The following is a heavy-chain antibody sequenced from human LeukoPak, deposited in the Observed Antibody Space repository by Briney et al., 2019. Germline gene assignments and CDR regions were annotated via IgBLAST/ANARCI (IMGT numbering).Heavy chain of an antibody. CDR1: GFTFSSYG. J-gene: IGHJ4*02. V-gene: IGHV3-30*18. CDR3: AKDHYYGSGSSSDLDH. CDR2: ISYDGSNK. Sequence: GGSLRLSCAASGFTFSSYGMHWVRQAPGKGLEWVAVISYDGSNKYYADSVKGRFTISRDNSKNTLYLQMNSLRAEDTAVYYCAKDHYYGSGSSSDLDHWGQGTLVTVSS. D-gene: IGHD3-10*01.